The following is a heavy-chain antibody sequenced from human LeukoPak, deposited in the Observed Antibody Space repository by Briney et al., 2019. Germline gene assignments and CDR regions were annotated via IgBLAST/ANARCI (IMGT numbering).Heavy chain of an antibody. CDR3: ARKGGGQLVNTRRWFDP. CDR2: IYDSGST. Sequence: SETLSLTCTVSGASISGSGYYWGWIRQPPGKGLEWIGNIYDSGSTYYNASPQSRVTISIDTSKNQFSLKLSSVTAADTAVYYCARKGGGQLVNTRRWFDPWGQGTLVTVSS. V-gene: IGHV4-39*01. D-gene: IGHD6-6*01. CDR1: GASISGSGYY. J-gene: IGHJ5*02.